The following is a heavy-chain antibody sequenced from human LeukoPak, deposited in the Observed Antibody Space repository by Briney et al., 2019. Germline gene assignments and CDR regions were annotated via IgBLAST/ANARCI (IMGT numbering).Heavy chain of an antibody. D-gene: IGHD3-10*01. V-gene: IGHV3-23*01. CDR3: AREGNYYGSGTLMDV. J-gene: IGHJ4*02. CDR1: GFTFSSNS. CDR2: ISGSGDST. Sequence: GGSLRLSCAASGFTFSSNSMTWVRQTPGKGLEWVSGISGSGDSTFYADSVKGRFTISRDNSRNTLYLQMNSLRAEDTAVYYCAREGNYYGSGTLMDVWGQGTLVTVSS.